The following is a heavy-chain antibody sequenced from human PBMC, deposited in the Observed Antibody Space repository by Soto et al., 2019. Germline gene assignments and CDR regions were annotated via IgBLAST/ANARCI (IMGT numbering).Heavy chain of an antibody. Sequence: GWLRRSCSASGFTFNFYAMAWVRQAPGKGLEWVSVISVNGRTNYADSVKGRFTISRDNSKNMVFLQMDTLRAEDTALYYCTKAGGWYYYDSSGPPDASHVWGQGTMVTV. J-gene: IGHJ3*01. CDR3: TKAGGWYYYDSSGPPDASHV. CDR2: ISVNGRT. V-gene: IGHV3-23*01. CDR1: GFTFNFYA. D-gene: IGHD3-22*01.